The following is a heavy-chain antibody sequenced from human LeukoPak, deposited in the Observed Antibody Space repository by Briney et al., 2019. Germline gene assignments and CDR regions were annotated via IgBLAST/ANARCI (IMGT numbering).Heavy chain of an antibody. Sequence: SGLSLRLPWAASVFTFSSSWMRWVSQAPGKGLEWVANINQAGSDKFYVDSVKGRFTISRDNAKSSLDLQMNSLRAEDTAVYYCAKGGGNLDAWGQGTLVTVSS. CDR1: VFTFSSSW. D-gene: IGHD4-23*01. CDR2: INQAGSDK. CDR3: AKGGGNLDA. V-gene: IGHV3-7*01. J-gene: IGHJ1*01.